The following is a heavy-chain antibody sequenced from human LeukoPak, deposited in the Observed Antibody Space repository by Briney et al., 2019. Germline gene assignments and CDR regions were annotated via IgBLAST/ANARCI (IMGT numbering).Heavy chain of an antibody. D-gene: IGHD5-18*01. J-gene: IGHJ4*02. V-gene: IGHV3-21*01. CDR2: ISSSSSYI. Sequence: GGSLRLSCAASGFTFSSYSMNWVRQAPGKGLEWVSSISSSSSYIYYADSVKGRFTISRGNAKNSLYLQMNSLRAEDTAVYYCAVRSDTAMVTIDYWGQGTLVTVSS. CDR1: GFTFSSYS. CDR3: AVRSDTAMVTIDY.